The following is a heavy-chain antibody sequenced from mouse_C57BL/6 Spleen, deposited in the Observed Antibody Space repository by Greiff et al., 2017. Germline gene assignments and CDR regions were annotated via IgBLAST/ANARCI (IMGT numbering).Heavy chain of an antibody. CDR3: ARVITTDLRWYFDV. D-gene: IGHD1-1*01. CDR1: GYSITSGYY. Sequence: VQLKESGPGLVKPSQSLSLTCSVTGYSITSGYYWNWIRQFPGNKLEWMGYISYDGSNNYNPSLKNRISITRDTSKNQFFLKLNSVTTEDTATYYCARVITTDLRWYFDVWGTGTTVTVSS. J-gene: IGHJ1*03. CDR2: ISYDGSN. V-gene: IGHV3-6*01.